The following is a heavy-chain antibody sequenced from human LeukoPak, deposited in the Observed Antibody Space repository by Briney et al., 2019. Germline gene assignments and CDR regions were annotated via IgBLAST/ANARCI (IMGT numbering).Heavy chain of an antibody. CDR3: ARDLFPPSLGGHTDY. CDR2: IYTSGST. J-gene: IGHJ4*02. V-gene: IGHV4-4*07. CDR1: GGSISSYY. D-gene: IGHD4-23*01. Sequence: PSETLSLTCTVSGGSISSYYWSWIRQPAGKGLEWIGRIYTSGSTYYNPSLKSRVTISVDTSKNQFSLKLSFVSAADTAVYYCARDLFPPSLGGHTDYWGQGTLVTVSS.